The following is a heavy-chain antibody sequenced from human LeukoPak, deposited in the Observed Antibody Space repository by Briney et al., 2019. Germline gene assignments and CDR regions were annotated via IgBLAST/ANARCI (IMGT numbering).Heavy chain of an antibody. CDR3: ARAAYCSSTSCYRRSLELRPDYYYGMDV. CDR2: IYHSGST. D-gene: IGHD2-2*01. CDR1: GGSISSSNW. J-gene: IGHJ6*02. Sequence: PSGTLSLTCAVSGGSISSSNWWSWARQPPGKGLEWIGEIYHSGSTNYNPSLKSRVTISVDKSKNQFSLKLSSVTAADTAVYYCARAAYCSSTSCYRRSLELRPDYYYGMDVWGQGTTVTVSS. V-gene: IGHV4-4*02.